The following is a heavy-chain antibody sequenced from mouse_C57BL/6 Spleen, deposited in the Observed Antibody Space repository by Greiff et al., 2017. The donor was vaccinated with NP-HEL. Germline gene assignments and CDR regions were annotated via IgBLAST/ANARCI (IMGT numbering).Heavy chain of an antibody. CDR1: GYTFTDYY. Sequence: EVQLQQSGPELVKPGASVKISCKASGYTFTDYYMNWVKQSHGKSLEWIGDINPNNGGTSYNQKFKGKATLTVDKSSSTASMELRSLTSEDSAVYYCARKIYYDYDEGYAMDYWGQGPSVTVSS. CDR2: INPNNGGT. V-gene: IGHV1-26*01. CDR3: ARKIYYDYDEGYAMDY. J-gene: IGHJ4*01. D-gene: IGHD2-4*01.